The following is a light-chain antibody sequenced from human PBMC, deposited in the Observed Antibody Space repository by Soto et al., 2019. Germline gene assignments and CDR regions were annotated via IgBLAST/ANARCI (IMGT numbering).Light chain of an antibody. J-gene: IGKJ2*01. Sequence: EVVMTQSPGILSVSPGERATLSCRASQSVSSNLAWYQQKPGQAPRLLIYGASTRATGIPARFSGSGSGTEFTLTISSLQPEDFAVYYCQQYNNWLRYTFGQGTKLEIK. CDR1: QSVSSN. V-gene: IGKV3-15*01. CDR3: QQYNNWLRYT. CDR2: GAS.